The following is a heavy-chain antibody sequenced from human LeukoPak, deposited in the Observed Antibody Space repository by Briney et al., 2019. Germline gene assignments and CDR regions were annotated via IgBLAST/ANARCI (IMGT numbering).Heavy chain of an antibody. Sequence: SETLSLXCAXYGGXFSGYYWSWIRQPPGKGLEWIGEINHSGSTNYNPSLKSRVTISVDTSKNQFSLKLSSVTAADTAVYYCARGSSYYYYGMDVWGQGTTVTVSS. CDR1: GGXFSGYY. CDR3: ARGSSYYYYGMDV. J-gene: IGHJ6*02. V-gene: IGHV4-34*01. CDR2: INHSGST.